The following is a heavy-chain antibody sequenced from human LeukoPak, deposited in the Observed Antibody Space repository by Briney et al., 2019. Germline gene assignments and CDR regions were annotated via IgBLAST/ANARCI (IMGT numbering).Heavy chain of an antibody. CDR1: GGSISSSNW. CDR3: AGGPYSAYDWVY. V-gene: IGHV4-4*02. D-gene: IGHD5-12*01. J-gene: IGHJ4*02. Sequence: SGTLSLTCAVSGGSISSSNWWSWVRQPPGEGLEWIGEIYHSGSTNYIPSLKSRVTISVDTSKNQFSLKLTSVRSDDTAVYYCAGGPYSAYDWVYWGQGTLVTVSS. CDR2: IYHSGST.